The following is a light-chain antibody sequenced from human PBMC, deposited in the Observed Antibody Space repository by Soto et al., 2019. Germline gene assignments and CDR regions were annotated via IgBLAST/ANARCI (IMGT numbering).Light chain of an antibody. CDR3: QQYNNWPQT. V-gene: IGKV3-15*01. CDR1: QSVSSY. CDR2: GAS. Sequence: EIVLTQSPFTLPLSPGERATLSCRASQSVSSYLAWYQQKPGQAPRLLIYGASTRATGIPARFSGSGSGTEFTLTISSLQSEDFAIYYCQQYNNWPQTFGQGTKVDIK. J-gene: IGKJ1*01.